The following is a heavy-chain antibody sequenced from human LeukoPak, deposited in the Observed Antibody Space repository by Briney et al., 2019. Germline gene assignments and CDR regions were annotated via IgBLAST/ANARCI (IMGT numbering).Heavy chain of an antibody. Sequence: PGESLKIYCKGSGYSFTSYWIGWVRQMPGKGLEWMGIIYPGDSDTRYIPSFQGQVTISADKSISTAYLQWSSLKASDTAMYYCARHGLRFLEWLFFDPWGQGTLVTVSS. J-gene: IGHJ5*02. CDR3: ARHGLRFLEWLFFDP. V-gene: IGHV5-51*01. CDR1: GYSFTSYW. CDR2: IYPGDSDT. D-gene: IGHD3-3*01.